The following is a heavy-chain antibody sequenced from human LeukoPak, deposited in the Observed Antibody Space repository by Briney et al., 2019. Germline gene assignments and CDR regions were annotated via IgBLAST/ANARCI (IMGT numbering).Heavy chain of an antibody. CDR1: GYTFTSYG. Sequence: GASVKVSCKASGYTFTSYGISWVRQAPGQGLEWMGWINTNTGNPTYAQGFTGRFVFSLDTSVSTAYLQINSLKAEDTAVYYCARDPETTVTTSVDYWGQGTLVTVSS. CDR2: INTNTGNP. V-gene: IGHV7-4-1*02. CDR3: ARDPETTVTTSVDY. J-gene: IGHJ4*02. D-gene: IGHD4-17*01.